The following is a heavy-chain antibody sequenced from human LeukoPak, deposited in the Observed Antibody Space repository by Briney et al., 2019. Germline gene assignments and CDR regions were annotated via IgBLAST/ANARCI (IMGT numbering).Heavy chain of an antibody. CDR1: GGSISSSNW. D-gene: IGHD2-2*02. Sequence: SETLSLTCAVSGGSISSSNWWSWVRQPPGKGLEWIGEIYHSGSTNYNPSLKSRVTISVDKSKNQFSLKLSSVTAADTAVYYCARGAVVPAAIRILGPYNWFDPWGQGTLVTVSS. CDR2: IYHSGST. V-gene: IGHV4-4*02. J-gene: IGHJ5*02. CDR3: ARGAVVPAAIRILGPYNWFDP.